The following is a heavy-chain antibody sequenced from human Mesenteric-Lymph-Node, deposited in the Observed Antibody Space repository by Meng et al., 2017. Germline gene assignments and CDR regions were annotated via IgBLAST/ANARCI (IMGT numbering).Heavy chain of an antibody. CDR3: ARARYGDPEVIQH. D-gene: IGHD4-17*01. V-gene: IGHV3-74*01. CDR1: GFTFSSYW. CDR2: INSDGSST. Sequence: VELVEFGGGLVKPGGALRLSCAASGFTFSSYWMRWVRQAPGKGLVWVSRINSDGSSTSYADSVKGRFTISRDNAKNTLYLQMNSLRAEDTAVYYCARARYGDPEVIQHWGQGTLVTVSS. J-gene: IGHJ1*01.